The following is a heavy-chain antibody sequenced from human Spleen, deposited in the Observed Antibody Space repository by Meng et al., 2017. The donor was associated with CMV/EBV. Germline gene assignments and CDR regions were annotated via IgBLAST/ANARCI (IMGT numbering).Heavy chain of an antibody. D-gene: IGHD3-10*02. CDR3: AARPYVYYYHGMDV. CDR2: MYYIVST. J-gene: IGHJ6*02. CDR1: GASIVRSNYN. Sequence: SETLSLTRTVSGASIVRSNYNWGWIRQPPGKGLEWIGGMYYIVSTDYNPALKSLVTISEDTSKNQSTLRLSSVTAADTAVYYCAARPYVYYYHGMDVWGQGITVTVSS. V-gene: IGHV4-39*06.